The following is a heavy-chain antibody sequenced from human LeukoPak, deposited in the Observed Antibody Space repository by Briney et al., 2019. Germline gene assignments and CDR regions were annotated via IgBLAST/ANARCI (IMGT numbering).Heavy chain of an antibody. CDR3: ARGKSGYTFGPLDS. CDR2: ISYDGSNK. V-gene: IGHV3-30*14. D-gene: IGHD5-18*01. Sequence: TGGSLRLSCAASGFTFSSYAMHWVRQAPGKGLEWVAVISYDGSNKYYADSVKGRFTISRDNSKNTLYLQMNSLRAEDTAVYFCARGKSGYTFGPLDSWGQGTLVTVSS. J-gene: IGHJ4*02. CDR1: GFTFSSYA.